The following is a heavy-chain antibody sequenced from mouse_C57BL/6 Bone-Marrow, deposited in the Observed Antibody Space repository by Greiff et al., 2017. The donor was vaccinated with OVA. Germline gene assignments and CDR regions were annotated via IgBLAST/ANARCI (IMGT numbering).Heavy chain of an antibody. CDR2: INPNNGGT. Sequence: VQLQQSGPELVKPGASVKISCKASGYTFTDYYMNWVKQSHGKSLEWIGDINPNNGGTSYNQKFKGKATLTVDKSSSTAYMELRSLTSEDSAVYYCARKTITTVGAPYFDYWGQGTTLTVSS. J-gene: IGHJ2*01. CDR3: ARKTITTVGAPYFDY. CDR1: GYTFTDYY. V-gene: IGHV1-26*01. D-gene: IGHD1-1*01.